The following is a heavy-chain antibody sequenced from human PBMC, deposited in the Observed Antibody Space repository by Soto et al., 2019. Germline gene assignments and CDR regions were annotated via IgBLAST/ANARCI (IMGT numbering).Heavy chain of an antibody. CDR1: GFTFSSYG. J-gene: IGHJ6*02. CDR3: AKMETYASHIYYYYGMDV. D-gene: IGHD2-2*01. Sequence: GGSLRLSCAASGFTFSSYGMHWVRQAPGKGLEWVAVISYDGSNKYYADSVKGRFTISRDNSKNTLYLQMNSLRAEDTAVYYCAKMETYASHIYYYYGMDVWGQGTTVTVSS. V-gene: IGHV3-30*18. CDR2: ISYDGSNK.